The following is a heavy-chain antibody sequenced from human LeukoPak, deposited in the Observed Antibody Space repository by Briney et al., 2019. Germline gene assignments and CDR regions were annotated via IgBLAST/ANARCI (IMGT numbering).Heavy chain of an antibody. CDR3: AREGYGDPFDY. Sequence: ASVKVSCKTSGYTFTSYYMHWVRQAPGQGLEWMGIINPSGGSTSYAQKFQGRVTMTRDTSTSTAYMELRSLRSDDTAVYYCAREGYGDPFDYWGQGTLVTVSS. V-gene: IGHV1-46*01. CDR1: GYTFTSYY. CDR2: INPSGGST. J-gene: IGHJ4*02. D-gene: IGHD4-17*01.